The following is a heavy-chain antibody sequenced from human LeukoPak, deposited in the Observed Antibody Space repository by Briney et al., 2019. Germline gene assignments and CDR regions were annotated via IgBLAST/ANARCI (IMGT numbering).Heavy chain of an antibody. D-gene: IGHD1-26*01. CDR3: VRGERLGTDA. J-gene: IGHJ5*02. V-gene: IGHV4-59*01. CDR1: VDSFSRYY. CDR2: IHSAGGT. Sequence: KPSETLSLTCTVSVDSFSRYYWSWVRQPPGKGLEWIAYIHSAGGTNQNPSLRSRVTISLDTRKNQFSLKVTSLAAADTAVYYCVRGERLGTDAWGQGTLVTVSS.